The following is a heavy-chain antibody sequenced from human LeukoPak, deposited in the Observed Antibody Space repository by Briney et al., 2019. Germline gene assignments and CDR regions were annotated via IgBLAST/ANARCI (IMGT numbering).Heavy chain of an antibody. CDR3: AREGVLPDAFDI. CDR2: IKQDGSEK. CDR1: GFTFSSYW. V-gene: IGHV3-7*01. J-gene: IGHJ3*02. Sequence: GGSLRLSCAASGFTFSSYWMSWVRQAPGKGLEWVANIKQDGSEKYYVDFVKGRFTISRDNAKNSLYLQMNSLRAEDTAVYHCAREGVLPDAFDIWGQGTMVTVSS. D-gene: IGHD3-10*01.